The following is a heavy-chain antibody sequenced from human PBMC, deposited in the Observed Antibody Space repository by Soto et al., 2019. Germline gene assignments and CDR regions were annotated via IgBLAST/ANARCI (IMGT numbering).Heavy chain of an antibody. CDR2: IKRKTAGGTA. D-gene: IGHD3-9*01. Sequence: GGSLILSCVASGFNLSHPWMTWVRQAAGKGQEWVGRIKRKTAGGTADYAAPVKGRATISRDDSKNTVYLQMNSLKTEDTAVYYCTTGIYYDILTGYHNVAYWGQGALVTVSS. CDR3: TTGIYYDILTGYHNVAY. CDR1: GFNLSHPW. J-gene: IGHJ4*02. V-gene: IGHV3-15*01.